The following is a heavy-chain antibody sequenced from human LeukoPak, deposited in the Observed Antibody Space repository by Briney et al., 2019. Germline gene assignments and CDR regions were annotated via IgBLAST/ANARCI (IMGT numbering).Heavy chain of an antibody. CDR2: LSGSGGST. D-gene: IGHD1-7*01. Sequence: PGGSLRLSCAASGFTFSTYAMSWVRQAPGKGLEWVSGLSGSGGSTFYADSVKGRFTISRDNSRNTLYLQMYSLRVEDTAVYYCARGNWNYAYWGQGTLVTVSS. CDR1: GFTFSTYA. J-gene: IGHJ4*02. V-gene: IGHV3-23*01. CDR3: ARGNWNYAY.